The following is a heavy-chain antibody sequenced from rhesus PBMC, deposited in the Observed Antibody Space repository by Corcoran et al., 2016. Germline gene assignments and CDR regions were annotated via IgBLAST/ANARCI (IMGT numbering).Heavy chain of an antibody. V-gene: IGHV4-99*01. Sequence: QVQLQESGPGLVKPSETLSLTCVVSGNSIRSGYYWGWIREPPGRGMEYLGYISGSSGTTYYNPSLKSRVTIAKDTSKNQFSRKRSSVTAADTAVYYCANTGAGFWGQGLRVTVSS. J-gene: IGHJ3*01. CDR3: ANTGAGF. CDR2: ISGSSGTT. CDR1: GNSIRSGYY. D-gene: IGHD1-38*01.